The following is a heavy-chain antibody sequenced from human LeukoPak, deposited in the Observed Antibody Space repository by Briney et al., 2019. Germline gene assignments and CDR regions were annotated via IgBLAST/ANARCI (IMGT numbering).Heavy chain of an antibody. D-gene: IGHD3-22*01. J-gene: IGHJ4*02. V-gene: IGHV3-43*01. CDR1: GFTFDDYT. CDR2: INRDGGVT. CDR3: TKADDSSGYLPAQ. Sequence: GGSLRLSCVASGFTFDDYTMHWVRQAPGKGLEWVSLINRDGGVTKYGGSVKVRFAISRDNNKNSLSLQMNSLRPEDTAVYYCTKADDSSGYLPAQWGQGTLVTVSS.